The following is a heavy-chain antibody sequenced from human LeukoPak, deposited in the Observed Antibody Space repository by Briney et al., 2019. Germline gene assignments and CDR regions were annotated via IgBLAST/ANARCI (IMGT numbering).Heavy chain of an antibody. V-gene: IGHV3-43D*03. D-gene: IGHD2-15*01. CDR2: IGWDGTNI. CDR3: AKDIGVAATGSFEY. CDR1: GFRFEDYA. Sequence: PGGSLRLSCAASGFRFEDYAMHWVRQAPGKGLEWVSLIGWDGTNIYHADSVKGRFTISRDNSKNSLYLQMNSLRAEDTALYYCAKDIGVAATGSFEYWGQGTLVTVSS. J-gene: IGHJ4*02.